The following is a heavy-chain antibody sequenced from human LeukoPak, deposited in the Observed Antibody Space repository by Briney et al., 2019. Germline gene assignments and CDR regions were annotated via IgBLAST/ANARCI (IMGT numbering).Heavy chain of an antibody. Sequence: GASVKVSCKASGYFFSSYGFSWVRQAPGQGLEWMGWISAYEGNTNYAQKIQGRVTMATDTSTSTAYMELRSLRSDDSAVYFCARIAEQHLQYYFDYWGQGTLVTVSS. CDR3: ARIAEQHLQYYFDY. V-gene: IGHV1-18*01. D-gene: IGHD6-13*01. CDR1: GYFFSSYG. J-gene: IGHJ4*02. CDR2: ISAYEGNT.